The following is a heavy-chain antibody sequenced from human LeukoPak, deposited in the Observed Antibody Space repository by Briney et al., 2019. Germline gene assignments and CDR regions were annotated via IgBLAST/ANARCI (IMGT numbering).Heavy chain of an antibody. D-gene: IGHD6-19*01. CDR1: GGSISSYY. CDR2: IYTSGSA. CDR3: ARDSSGGKLFDY. V-gene: IGHV4-4*07. Sequence: SETLSLTCTVSGGSISSYYWSWIRQPAGKGLEWIGRIYTSGSANYNPSLKSRVTMSVDTPKNQFSLKLSSVTAADTAVYYCARDSSGGKLFDYWGQGTLVTVSS. J-gene: IGHJ4*02.